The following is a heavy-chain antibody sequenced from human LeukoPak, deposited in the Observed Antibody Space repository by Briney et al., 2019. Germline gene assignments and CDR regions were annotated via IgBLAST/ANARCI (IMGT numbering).Heavy chain of an antibody. Sequence: GGSLRLSCAASGFTFDDYAMHWVRQAPGKGLEWVSGISWNSGSIGYADSVKGRFTISRDNAKNSLYLQMNSLRAEDTALYYCAKDISFSYGFGNFDYWGQGTLVTVSS. CDR3: AKDISFSYGFGNFDY. J-gene: IGHJ4*02. V-gene: IGHV3-9*01. CDR2: ISWNSGSI. CDR1: GFTFDDYA. D-gene: IGHD5-18*01.